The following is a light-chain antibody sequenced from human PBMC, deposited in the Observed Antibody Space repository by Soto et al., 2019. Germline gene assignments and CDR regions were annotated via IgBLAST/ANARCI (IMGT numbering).Light chain of an antibody. J-gene: IGKJ2*01. Sequence: EIVLTQSPGTLSLSPGERATLSCRASQSVSSSYLAWYQQKPGQAPRPLIYGASTRATGIPDRFSGSGSGTDFTLTISRVEPEDFAVYYCQQYGSSPPYPVGRGTNLEIK. V-gene: IGKV3-20*01. CDR1: QSVSSSY. CDR3: QQYGSSPPYP. CDR2: GAS.